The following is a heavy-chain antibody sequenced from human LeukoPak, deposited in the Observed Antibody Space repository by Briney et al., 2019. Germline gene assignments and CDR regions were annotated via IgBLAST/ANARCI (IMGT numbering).Heavy chain of an antibody. CDR3: AREVGESSPRIFWFDP. J-gene: IGHJ5*02. V-gene: IGHV4-30-4*08. CDR2: IYYSGST. Sequence: SETLSLTCTVSGGSISSGDYYWSWIRRPPGKGLEWIGYIYYSGSTYYNPSLKSRVTISVDTSKNQFSLKLSSVTAADTAVYYCAREVGESSPRIFWFDPWGQGTLVTVSS. CDR1: GGSISSGDYY. D-gene: IGHD3-10*01.